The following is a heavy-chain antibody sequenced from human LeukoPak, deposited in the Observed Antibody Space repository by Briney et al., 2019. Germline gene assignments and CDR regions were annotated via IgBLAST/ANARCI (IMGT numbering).Heavy chain of an antibody. CDR2: MNPHSGNT. CDR3: ARGFRSDSSGRKFDC. CDR1: GYTFTTYD. J-gene: IGHJ4*02. Sequence: ASVKVSCKASGYTFTTYDINWVRQATGQGLEWMGWMNPHSGNTGYAQNFQGRVTMTRNTSIGTAYMELSSLRSEDTAVYYCARGFRSDSSGRKFDCWGQGTLVTVCS. V-gene: IGHV1-8*01. D-gene: IGHD3-22*01.